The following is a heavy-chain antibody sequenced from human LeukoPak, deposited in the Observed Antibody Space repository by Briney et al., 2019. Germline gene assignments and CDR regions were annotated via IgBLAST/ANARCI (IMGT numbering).Heavy chain of an antibody. Sequence: SQTLSLTCTVSGGSISSGDYYWSWIRQPPGKGLECIGYIYYSGSTYYNPSLKSRVTISVDTSKNQFSLKLSSVTAADTAVYYCAREEYSSSSGYYYYGMDVWGQGTTVTVSS. J-gene: IGHJ6*02. V-gene: IGHV4-30-4*01. CDR1: GGSISSGDYY. CDR3: AREEYSSSSGYYYYGMDV. CDR2: IYYSGST. D-gene: IGHD6-6*01.